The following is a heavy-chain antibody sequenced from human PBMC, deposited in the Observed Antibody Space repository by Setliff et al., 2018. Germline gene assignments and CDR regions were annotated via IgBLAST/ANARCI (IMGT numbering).Heavy chain of an antibody. CDR3: ATLPYSSGPLHDH. V-gene: IGHV4-39*01. Sequence: PSETLSLTCIVSGGSMSRSNYYWGWIRQSPGKGVEYIGSVYYSNSGATYYNPSLKGRVTISLDTSENQFSLKLSSVIAADTAVYYCATLPYSSGPLHDHWGQGIMVTVSS. D-gene: IGHD6-19*01. J-gene: IGHJ5*02. CDR2: VYYSNSGAT. CDR1: GGSMSRSNYY.